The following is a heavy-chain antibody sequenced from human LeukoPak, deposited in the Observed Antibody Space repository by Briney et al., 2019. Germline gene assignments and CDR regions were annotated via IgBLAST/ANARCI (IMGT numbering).Heavy chain of an antibody. Sequence: ASVKVSCKASGYTFTIYGISWVRQAPGQGLEWMGWISAYNGNTNYAQKLQGRVTMTTDTSTSTAYMELRSLRSDDTAVYYCARGQSQGRIQPRGGRFDYWGQGTLVTVSS. CDR2: ISAYNGNT. V-gene: IGHV1-18*01. D-gene: IGHD5-18*01. J-gene: IGHJ4*02. CDR1: GYTFTIYG. CDR3: ARGQSQGRIQPRGGRFDY.